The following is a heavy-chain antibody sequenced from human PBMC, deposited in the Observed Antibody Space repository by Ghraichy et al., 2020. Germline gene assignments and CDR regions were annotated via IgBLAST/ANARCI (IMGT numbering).Heavy chain of an antibody. Sequence: GESLNLSCAASEFTFSTYSMNWVRQAPGKGLEWISFISTTSNSIYYADSVKGRFTISRDNAKSSLYLQMNSLRDEDTAVYYCARGKQWLVQGAFDIWGQGTMVTVSS. CDR2: ISTTSNSI. CDR3: ARGKQWLVQGAFDI. V-gene: IGHV3-48*02. J-gene: IGHJ3*02. CDR1: EFTFSTYS. D-gene: IGHD6-19*01.